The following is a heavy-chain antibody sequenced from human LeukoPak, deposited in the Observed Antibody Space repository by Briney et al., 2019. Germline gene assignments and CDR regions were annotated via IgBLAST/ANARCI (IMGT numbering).Heavy chain of an antibody. CDR1: GFTFSSYS. J-gene: IGHJ4*02. CDR3: ARDAYCGGDCQSFDY. D-gene: IGHD2-21*01. Sequence: GGPLRLSCAASGFTFSSYSMNWVRQAPGKGLEWVSSISSSSSYIYYADSVKGRFTISRDNAKNSLYLQMNSLRAEDTAVYYCARDAYCGGDCQSFDYWGQGTLVTVSS. V-gene: IGHV3-21*01. CDR2: ISSSSSYI.